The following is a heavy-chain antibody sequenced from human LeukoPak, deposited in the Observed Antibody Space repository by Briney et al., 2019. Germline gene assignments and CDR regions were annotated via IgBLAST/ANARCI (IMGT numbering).Heavy chain of an antibody. Sequence: GGSLRLSCAASGFTFSSYAMSWVRQAPGKGLEWVSAISGSGGSTYYADSVKGRFTISRDNSKNTPYLQMNSLRAEDTAVYYCAKATTYYYDSSGYYFGYWGQGTLVTVSS. CDR2: ISGSGGST. J-gene: IGHJ4*02. V-gene: IGHV3-23*01. CDR1: GFTFSSYA. D-gene: IGHD3-22*01. CDR3: AKATTYYYDSSGYYFGY.